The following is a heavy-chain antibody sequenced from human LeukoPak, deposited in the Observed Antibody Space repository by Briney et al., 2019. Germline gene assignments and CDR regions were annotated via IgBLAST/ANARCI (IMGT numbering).Heavy chain of an antibody. D-gene: IGHD1-26*01. V-gene: IGHV4-59*01. J-gene: IGHJ4*02. CDR1: GVSLSSYY. Sequence: SETLSLTCSVSGVSLSSYYWMCLRPPPGKGLVWIGYLSKCGNTNYSPSLKTRGTIFGDTSKNQFFLKLSSVTAADTSVYYCARGGWELAVGYDCWGQGALVTVSS. CDR2: LSKCGNT. CDR3: ARGGWELAVGYDC.